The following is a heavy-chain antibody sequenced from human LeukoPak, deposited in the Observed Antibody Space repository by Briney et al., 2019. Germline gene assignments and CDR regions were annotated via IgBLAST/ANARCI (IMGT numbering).Heavy chain of an antibody. V-gene: IGHV1-69*05. CDR3: ASNEVGDDYYGSGSYYSRFDY. Sequence: ASVKVSCKASGGTFSSYAISWVRQAPGQGLEWMGGIIPIFGTANYAQKFQGRVTITTDESTSTAYMELSSLRSEDTAVYYCASNEVGDDYYGSGSYYSRFDYWGQGTLVTVS. CDR2: IIPIFGTA. J-gene: IGHJ4*02. CDR1: GGTFSSYA. D-gene: IGHD3-10*01.